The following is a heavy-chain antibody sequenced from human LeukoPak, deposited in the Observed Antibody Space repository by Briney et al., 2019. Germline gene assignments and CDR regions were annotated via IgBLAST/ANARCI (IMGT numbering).Heavy chain of an antibody. J-gene: IGHJ4*02. Sequence: PGGSLRLSCAASGFTFSSFGIHWVRQAPGKGLEWVAVISNDGSNKYYADSEKGRFTISRDNSKNTVYLQMSSLRGEDTAVYYCAKSGIAAAGQRGYFDYWGQGTLVTVSS. CDR1: GFTFSSFG. CDR3: AKSGIAAAGQRGYFDY. V-gene: IGHV3-30*18. D-gene: IGHD6-13*01. CDR2: ISNDGSNK.